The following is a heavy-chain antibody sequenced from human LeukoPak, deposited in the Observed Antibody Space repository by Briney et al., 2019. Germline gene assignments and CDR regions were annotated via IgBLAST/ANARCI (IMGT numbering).Heavy chain of an antibody. Sequence: ASVKVSCKASGYTFTGYYMHWVRQAPGQGLEWMGWINPNSGGTNYAQKFQGWVTMTRDTSISTAYMELSRLRSDDTAVYYCARGGYFDWLLPIDYYYYGMDVWGQGTTVTVSS. CDR3: ARGGYFDWLLPIDYYYYGMDV. D-gene: IGHD3-9*01. CDR2: INPNSGGT. J-gene: IGHJ6*02. V-gene: IGHV1-2*04. CDR1: GYTFTGYY.